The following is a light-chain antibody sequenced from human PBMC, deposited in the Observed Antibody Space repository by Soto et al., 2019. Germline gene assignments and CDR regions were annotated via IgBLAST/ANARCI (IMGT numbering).Light chain of an antibody. Sequence: QSVLTQPASVSGSPGQSITISCTGTSSDVGGYNFVSWYQQHPGKAPKLMIYEVSNRPSGVSNRFSGSKSGNTASLTISGLQAEDEADYYCASSTDTNTLDVFGTGTKLTVL. V-gene: IGLV2-14*01. CDR1: SSDVGGYNF. CDR3: ASSTDTNTLDV. J-gene: IGLJ1*01. CDR2: EVS.